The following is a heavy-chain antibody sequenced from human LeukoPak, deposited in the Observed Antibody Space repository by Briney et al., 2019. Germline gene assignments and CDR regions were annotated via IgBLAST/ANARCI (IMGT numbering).Heavy chain of an antibody. V-gene: IGHV1-18*01. CDR2: ISAYNGNT. D-gene: IGHD2-15*01. CDR3: SRSGPGSCSGGSCYSNY. Sequence: ASVKVSCKASGYTFTSYGISWVRQAPGQGLEWMGWISAYNGNTNYAQKLQGRITMTTDTSTNTAYMELRSLRSGDTAVYYCSRSGPGSCSGGSCYSNYWGQGTLVTVSS. J-gene: IGHJ4*02. CDR1: GYTFTSYG.